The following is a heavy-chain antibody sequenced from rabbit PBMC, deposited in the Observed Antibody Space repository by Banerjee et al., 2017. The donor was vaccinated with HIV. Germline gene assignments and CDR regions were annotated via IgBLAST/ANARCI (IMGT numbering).Heavy chain of an antibody. J-gene: IGHJ4*01. CDR3: ATDDSSYYDWYFNL. CDR2: IDAGNSGTT. CDR1: GFSFSSSYW. D-gene: IGHD8-1*01. Sequence: QSLEESGGDLVKHGGTLTLTCTASGFSFSSSYWICWVRQAPGKGLEWIACIDAGNSGTTYYASWAKGRFTISKTSSTTVTLQMTSLTAADTATYFCATDDSSYYDWYFNLWGPGTLVT. V-gene: IGHV1S40*01.